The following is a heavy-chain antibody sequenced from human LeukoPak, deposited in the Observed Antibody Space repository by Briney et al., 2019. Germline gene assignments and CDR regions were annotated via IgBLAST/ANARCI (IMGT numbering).Heavy chain of an antibody. Sequence: SETLSLTCTVSGGSISSYYWSWIRQPAGKGLEWIGRIYTSGSTNYNPSLKSRVTMSVDTSKNQFSLKLSSVTAADTAVYYCARDSRDCSSTSCYARYSDYWGQGTLVTVSS. CDR3: ARDSRDCSSTSCYARYSDY. CDR2: IYTSGST. V-gene: IGHV4-4*07. D-gene: IGHD2-2*01. J-gene: IGHJ4*02. CDR1: GGSISSYY.